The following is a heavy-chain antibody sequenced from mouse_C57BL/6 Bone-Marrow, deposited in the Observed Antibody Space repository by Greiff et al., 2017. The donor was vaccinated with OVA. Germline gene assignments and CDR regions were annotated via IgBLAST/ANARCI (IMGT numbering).Heavy chain of an antibody. J-gene: IGHJ2*01. V-gene: IGHV2-2*01. CDR2: IWSGGCK. D-gene: IGHD2-4*01. Sequence: QVHVKQSGPGLVQPSQSLSITCTVSGFSLTSYGVHWVRQSPGKGLEWLGEIWSGGCKDFNAAFISRLSISKDNSKSQIFFKMNRLQADDTAIYYCARGGIKDYFDYWGQGTTLTVSS. CDR1: GFSLTSYG. CDR3: ARGGIKDYFDY.